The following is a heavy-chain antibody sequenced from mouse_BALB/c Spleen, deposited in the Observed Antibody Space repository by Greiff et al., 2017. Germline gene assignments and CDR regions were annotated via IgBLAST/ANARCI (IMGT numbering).Heavy chain of an antibody. CDR3: ARLGGYYDYAMDY. J-gene: IGHJ4*01. D-gene: IGHD2-3*01. V-gene: IGHV2-6-2*01. Sequence: VQLVESGPDLVAPSQSLSITCTVSGFSLTSYGVHWVRQPPGKGLEWLVVIWSDGSTTYNSALKSRLSISKDNSKSQVFLKMNSLQTDDTAMYYCARLGGYYDYAMDYWGQGTSVTVSS. CDR1: GFSLTSYG. CDR2: IWSDGST.